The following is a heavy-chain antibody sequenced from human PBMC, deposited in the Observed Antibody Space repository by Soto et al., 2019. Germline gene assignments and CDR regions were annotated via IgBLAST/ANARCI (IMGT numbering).Heavy chain of an antibody. CDR3: EKDSSRTTFYYYYMDV. Sequence: GGSLRLSCAASGFTFDDYAMHWVRQAPGKGLEWVSGISWNSGSIGYADSVKGRFTISRDNAKNSLYLQMNSLRAEDTALYYCEKDSSRTTFYYYYMDVWGKGTTVTVPS. V-gene: IGHV3-9*01. CDR1: GFTFDDYA. D-gene: IGHD4-17*01. J-gene: IGHJ6*03. CDR2: ISWNSGSI.